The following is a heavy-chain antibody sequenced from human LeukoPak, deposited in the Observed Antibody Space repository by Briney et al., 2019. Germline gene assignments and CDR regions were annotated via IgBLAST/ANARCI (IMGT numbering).Heavy chain of an antibody. V-gene: IGHV3-30*04. J-gene: IGHJ4*02. CDR2: ISYDGSNK. CDR3: AKEMWELLRALPFFDY. Sequence: GGSLRLSCAASGFTFSSYAMHWVRQAPGKGLEWVAVISYDGSNKYYADSVKGRFTISRDNSKNTLYLQMNSLRAEDTAVYYCAKEMWELLRALPFFDYWGQGTLVTVSS. D-gene: IGHD1-26*01. CDR1: GFTFSSYA.